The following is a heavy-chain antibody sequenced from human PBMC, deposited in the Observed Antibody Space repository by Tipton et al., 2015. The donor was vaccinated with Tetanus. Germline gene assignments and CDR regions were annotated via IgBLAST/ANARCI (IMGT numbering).Heavy chain of an antibody. J-gene: IGHJ3*02. CDR3: ARYQSVTLDAFDI. D-gene: IGHD2-21*02. CDR2: IYYSGST. V-gene: IGHV4-61*01. Sequence: GLVKPSETLSLTCTVSGGSVSSGSYYWSWIRQPPGKGLEWIGYIYYSGSTNYNPSLKSRVTISVDTSKNQFSLKLSSVTAADTAVYYCARYQSVTLDAFDIWGQGTMVTVSS. CDR1: GGSVSSGSYY.